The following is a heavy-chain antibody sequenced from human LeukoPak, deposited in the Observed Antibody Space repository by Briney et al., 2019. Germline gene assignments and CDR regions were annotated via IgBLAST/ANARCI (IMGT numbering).Heavy chain of an antibody. V-gene: IGHV3-30*18. CDR1: GFTFSSYG. J-gene: IGHJ4*02. D-gene: IGHD3-9*01. Sequence: GGSLRLSCATSGFTFSSYGMHWVRQAPGKGLEWVAVISYDGSNKYYADSVKGQFTISRDNSKNTLYLQMNSLRAEDTAVYYCAKSSRPLRYFDWLLLSWGQGTLVTVSS. CDR2: ISYDGSNK. CDR3: AKSSRPLRYFDWLLLS.